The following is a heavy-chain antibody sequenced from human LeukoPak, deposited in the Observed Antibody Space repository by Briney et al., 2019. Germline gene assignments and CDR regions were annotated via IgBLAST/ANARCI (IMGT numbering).Heavy chain of an antibody. V-gene: IGHV1-18*01. CDR2: ISAYNGNT. CDR3: ARRLGRSFDY. Sequence: ASVKVSCKASGYTFTSYGISWVRQAPGQGLEWMGWISAYNGNTNYAQKLQGRITITRDTSATTAYMDLSSLRSEDTAVYYCARRLGRSFDYWGQGTLVTVSS. CDR1: GYTFTSYG. J-gene: IGHJ4*02. D-gene: IGHD2-21*01.